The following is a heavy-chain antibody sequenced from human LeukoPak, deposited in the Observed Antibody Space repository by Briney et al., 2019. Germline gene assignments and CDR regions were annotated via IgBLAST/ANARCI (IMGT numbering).Heavy chain of an antibody. V-gene: IGHV3-7*01. CDR2: INNHGSET. J-gene: IGHJ6*04. CDR3: AELGITMIGGV. CDR1: AFTFSDYW. D-gene: IGHD3-10*02. Sequence: PGGSLRLSCAASAFTFSDYWMTWVRQTPGKGLERVANINNHGSETYYVDSVRGRFTISRDNAKNSLYLQMNSLRAEDTAVYYCAELGITMIGGVWGKGTTVTISS.